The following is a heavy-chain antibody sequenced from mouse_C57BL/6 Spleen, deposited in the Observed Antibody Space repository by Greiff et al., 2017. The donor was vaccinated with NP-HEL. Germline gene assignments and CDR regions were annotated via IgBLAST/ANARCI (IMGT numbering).Heavy chain of an antibody. CDR3: ARLGGFLYAMDY. V-gene: IGHV1-76*01. CDR2: IYPGSGNT. CDR1: GYTFTDYY. J-gene: IGHJ4*01. Sequence: QVHVKQSGAELVRPGASVKLSCKASGYTFTDYYINWVKQRPGQGLEWIARIYPGSGNTYYNEKFKGKATLTAEKSSSTAYMQLSSLTSEDSAVYFYARLGGFLYAMDYWGQGTSVTVSS. D-gene: IGHD4-1*01.